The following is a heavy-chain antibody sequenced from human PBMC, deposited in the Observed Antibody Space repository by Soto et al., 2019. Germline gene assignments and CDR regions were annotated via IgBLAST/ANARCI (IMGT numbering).Heavy chain of an antibody. CDR2: IIPIFGTA. D-gene: IGHD3-10*01. CDR1: GGAFSSYA. V-gene: IGHV1-69*13. Sequence: SVKVSCKASGGAFSSYAISWVRQAPGQGLEWMGGIIPIFGTANYAQRFQGGVTITADESTSTAYMELSSLRSEDTAVYYCAREESLRGGGSGSYDYGMDVWGQGTTVTVSS. J-gene: IGHJ6*02. CDR3: AREESLRGGGSGSYDYGMDV.